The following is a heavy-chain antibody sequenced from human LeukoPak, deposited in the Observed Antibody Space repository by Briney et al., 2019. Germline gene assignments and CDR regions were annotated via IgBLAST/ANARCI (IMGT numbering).Heavy chain of an antibody. Sequence: GGSLRLSCAASGFTFSRYWMHWVRQAPGKGLEWVSSISGSGASTYYADSVKGRFTISRDNSKNTLYLQMNSLRAEDTAVYYCANLHYDILTGYIYYFDYWGQGTLVTVSS. V-gene: IGHV3-23*01. CDR1: GFTFSRYW. D-gene: IGHD3-9*01. J-gene: IGHJ4*02. CDR3: ANLHYDILTGYIYYFDY. CDR2: ISGSGAST.